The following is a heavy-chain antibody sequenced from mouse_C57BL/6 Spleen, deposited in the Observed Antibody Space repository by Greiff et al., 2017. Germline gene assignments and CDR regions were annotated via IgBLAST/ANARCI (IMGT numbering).Heavy chain of an antibody. CDR2: ISSGGDYI. D-gene: IGHD1-1*01. J-gene: IGHJ2*01. Sequence: EVKVVESGEGLVKPGGSLKLSCAASGFTFSSYAMSWVRQTPEKRLEWVAYISSGGDYIYYADTVKGRFTISRDNARNTLYLQMSSLKSEDTAMYYCTRDLYGSSSLFDYWGQGTTLTVSS. CDR1: GFTFSSYA. V-gene: IGHV5-9-1*02. CDR3: TRDLYGSSSLFDY.